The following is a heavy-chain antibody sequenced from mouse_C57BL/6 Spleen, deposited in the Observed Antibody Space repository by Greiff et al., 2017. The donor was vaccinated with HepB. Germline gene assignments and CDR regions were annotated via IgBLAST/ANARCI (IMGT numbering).Heavy chain of an antibody. CDR3: ARSYYGSSPYYAMDY. D-gene: IGHD1-1*01. CDR1: GFSLTSYG. V-gene: IGHV2-2*01. CDR2: IWSGGST. J-gene: IGHJ4*01. Sequence: VQRVESGPGLVQPSQSLSITCTVSGFSLTSYGVHWVRQSPGKGLEWLGVIWSGGSTDYNAAFISRLSISKDNSKSQVFFKMNSLQADDTAIYYCARSYYGSSPYYAMDYWGQGTSVTVSS.